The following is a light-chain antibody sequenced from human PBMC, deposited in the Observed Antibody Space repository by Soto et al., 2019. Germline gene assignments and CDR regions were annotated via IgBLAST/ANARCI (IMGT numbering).Light chain of an antibody. CDR2: GAS. V-gene: IGKV3-20*01. CDR3: QQYGKAPFT. Sequence: EIVLTQSPGTLSFSPGERATLTCRASQSVSSSYLAWFQQKPGQAPRLLIYGASSRATGIPDRFSGSGSGTDFTLTISRLEPEDFAVYYCQQYGKAPFTFVPGTKVDIK. CDR1: QSVSSSY. J-gene: IGKJ3*01.